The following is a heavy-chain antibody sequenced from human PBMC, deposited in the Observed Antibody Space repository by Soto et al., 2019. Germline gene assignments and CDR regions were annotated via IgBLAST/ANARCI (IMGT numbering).Heavy chain of an antibody. CDR2: INHSGST. D-gene: IGHD2-8*02. CDR3: ARDKITGLFDY. Sequence: SLGTPSLTRAVHGGSFNGFYLTWVRQPPGTGLEWIGEINHSGSTNYNPSLKSRVTISVDTSKNQFSLKLTSVTAADTAVYYCARDKITGLFDYWGQGTLVTVSS. V-gene: IGHV4-34*01. J-gene: IGHJ4*02. CDR1: GGSFNGFY.